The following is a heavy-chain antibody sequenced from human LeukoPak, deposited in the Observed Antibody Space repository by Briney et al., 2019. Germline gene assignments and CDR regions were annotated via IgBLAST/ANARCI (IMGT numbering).Heavy chain of an antibody. D-gene: IGHD3-3*01. V-gene: IGHV4-59*01. CDR1: GGSISSYY. CDR2: IYYSGST. J-gene: IGHJ4*02. CDR3: ARGSYDLGYYFDY. Sequence: SETLSLTCTVSGGSISSYYCSWIRQPPGKGLEWIGYIYYSGSTNYNPSLKSRVTISVDTSKNQFSLKLSSVTAADTAVYYCARGSYDLGYYFDYWGQGTLVTVSS.